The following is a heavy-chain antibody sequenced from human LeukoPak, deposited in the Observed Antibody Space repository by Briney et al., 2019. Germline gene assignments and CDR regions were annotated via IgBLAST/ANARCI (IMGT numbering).Heavy chain of an antibody. CDR3: VRVGGSPLGALDI. CDR2: ISYTGST. CDR1: VGSIRSYD. V-gene: IGHV4-59*13. Sequence: IPSETLSLTCIVCVGSIRSYDWSWIRQPPGKGREWIGYISYTGSTNYNPSLKSRVTMSGDTPKNQFSLKLSSVTAADTAVYYCVRVGGSPLGALDIWGQGTMVTVSS. J-gene: IGHJ3*02. D-gene: IGHD1-14*01.